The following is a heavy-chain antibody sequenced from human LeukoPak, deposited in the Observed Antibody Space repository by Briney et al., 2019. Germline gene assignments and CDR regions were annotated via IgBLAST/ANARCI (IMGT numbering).Heavy chain of an antibody. CDR1: GFSFSDYA. CDR2: ITCSGQTK. J-gene: IGHJ4*02. V-gene: IGHV3-23*01. Sequence: GGSLRLSCLVSGFSFSDYAMSWVRRAPGKGLEWVSAITCSGQTKYYTDSVKGRFTISRDNSKNTLYLQMNSLRDEDTAEYFCSEEAVVVIESYFDNWGQGTLVLVSS. CDR3: SEEAVVVIESYFDN. D-gene: IGHD3-22*01.